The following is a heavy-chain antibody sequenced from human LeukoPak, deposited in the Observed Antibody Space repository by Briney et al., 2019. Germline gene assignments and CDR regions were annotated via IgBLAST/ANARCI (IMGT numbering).Heavy chain of an antibody. CDR2: IYYSGST. V-gene: IGHV4-39*07. D-gene: IGHD4-23*01. Sequence: SETLSLTCTVSGGSISSSSYYWRWIRQPPGKGLEWIGSIYYSGSTYYNPSLKSRVTISVDTSKNQFSLKLSSVTAADTAVYYCASGGGGNVDYWGQGTLVTVSS. J-gene: IGHJ4*02. CDR1: GGSISSSSYY. CDR3: ASGGGGNVDY.